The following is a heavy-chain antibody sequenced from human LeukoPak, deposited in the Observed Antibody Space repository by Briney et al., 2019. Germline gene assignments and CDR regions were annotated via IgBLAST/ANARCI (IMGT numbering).Heavy chain of an antibody. CDR3: ARGGTIFGVVIIFDAFDI. CDR1: GGSFSGYY. D-gene: IGHD3-3*01. V-gene: IGHV4-34*01. J-gene: IGHJ3*02. Sequence: PSETLSLTCAVYGGSFSGYYWSWIRQPPGKGLEWIGEINHSGSTNYSPSLKSRVTISVDTSKNQFSLKLSSVTAADTAVYYCARGGTIFGVVIIFDAFDIWGQGTMVTVSS. CDR2: INHSGST.